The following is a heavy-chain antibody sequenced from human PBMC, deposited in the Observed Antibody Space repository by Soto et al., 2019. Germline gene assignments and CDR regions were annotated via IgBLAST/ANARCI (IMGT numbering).Heavy chain of an antibody. Sequence: GSLRLSCAASGFTFSSYAMHWVRQAPGKGLEWVAVISYDGSNKYYADSVKGRFTISRDNSKNTLYLQMNSLRAEDTAVYYCARDPVLRFLEWFQFYYYGMDVWGQGTTVTVSS. D-gene: IGHD3-3*01. CDR3: ARDPVLRFLEWFQFYYYGMDV. CDR1: GFTFSSYA. CDR2: ISYDGSNK. V-gene: IGHV3-30-3*01. J-gene: IGHJ6*02.